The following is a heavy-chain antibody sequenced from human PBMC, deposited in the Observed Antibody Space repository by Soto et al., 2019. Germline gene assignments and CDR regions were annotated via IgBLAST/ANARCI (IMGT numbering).Heavy chain of an antibody. V-gene: IGHV1-2*02. CDR3: AVGYSSGWFFDY. CDR1: GYTFTGYY. CDR2: INPNSGGT. D-gene: IGHD6-19*01. J-gene: IGHJ4*02. Sequence: ASVKVSCKASGYTFTGYYMHWLRKSPGQGLEWMGWINPNSGGTNYAQKFQGRVTMTRDTSISTAYMELSRLRSDDTAVYYCAVGYSSGWFFDYWGQGTLVTVSS.